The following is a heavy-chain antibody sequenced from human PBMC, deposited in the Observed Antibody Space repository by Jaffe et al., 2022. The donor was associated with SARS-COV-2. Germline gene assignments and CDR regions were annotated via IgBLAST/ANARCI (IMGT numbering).Heavy chain of an antibody. Sequence: QVQLVQSGAEVKKPGASVKVSCKASGNTFTAYHVHWVRQAPGQGLEWMGRINPNTGGTNFAQKFQGRVTMTRDTSISTAYMELSGLRSDDTAVYYCARGESSTWYYYYGMDVWGQGTTVTVSS. CDR3: ARGESSTWYYYYGMDV. CDR2: INPNTGGT. V-gene: IGHV1-2*06. J-gene: IGHJ6*02. D-gene: IGHD6-13*01. CDR1: GNTFTAYH.